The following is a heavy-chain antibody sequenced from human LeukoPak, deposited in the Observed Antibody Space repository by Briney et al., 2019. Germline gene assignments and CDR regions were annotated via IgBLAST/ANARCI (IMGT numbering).Heavy chain of an antibody. CDR3: ARTGGMDV. CDR1: GFSVSTYA. CDR2: MSGSGAKT. V-gene: IGHV3-23*01. J-gene: IGHJ6*02. Sequence: GGSLRLSCAVSGFSVSTYAMSWVRQAPGKGLEWVSSMSGSGAKTNYADSVKGRFTISRDNSKNTLYLQMNSLRAEDTAVYYCARTGGMDVWGQGTTVTVSS.